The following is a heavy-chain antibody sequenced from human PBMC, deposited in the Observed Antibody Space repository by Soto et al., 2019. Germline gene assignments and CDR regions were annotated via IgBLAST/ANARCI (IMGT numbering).Heavy chain of an antibody. CDR3: ARASGSYSHYFDY. V-gene: IGHV4-61*01. CDR2: IYYSGST. J-gene: IGHJ4*02. CDR1: GGSVSSGSYY. Sequence: ASETLSLTCTVSGGSVSSGSYYWIWIRQPPGKGLEWIGYIYYSGSTNYNPSLKSRVTISVDTSKNQFSLKLSSVTAADTAVYYCARASGSYSHYFDYWGQGTLVTVSS. D-gene: IGHD1-26*01.